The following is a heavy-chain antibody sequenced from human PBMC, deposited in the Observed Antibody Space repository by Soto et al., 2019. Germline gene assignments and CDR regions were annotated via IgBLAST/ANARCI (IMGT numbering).Heavy chain of an antibody. CDR3: AREVARYYDFWGPNPGFDY. CDR1: GYTFTSYA. Sequence: ASVKVSCKASGYTFTSYAMHWVRQAPGQRLEWMGWINAGNGNTKYSQKFQGRVTITRDTSASTAYMELSSLRSEDTAVYYCAREVARYYDFWGPNPGFDYWGQGTLVTVSS. V-gene: IGHV1-3*01. CDR2: INAGNGNT. D-gene: IGHD3-3*01. J-gene: IGHJ4*02.